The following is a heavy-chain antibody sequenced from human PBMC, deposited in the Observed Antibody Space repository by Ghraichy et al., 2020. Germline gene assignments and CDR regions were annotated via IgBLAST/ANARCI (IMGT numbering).Heavy chain of an antibody. J-gene: IGHJ6*02. CDR1: GFTVSSNY. V-gene: IGHV3-53*01. D-gene: IGHD3-22*01. CDR3: ARGDYYDSSNSGGMDV. CDR2: IYSGGST. Sequence: XGSLRLSCAASGFTVSSNYMSWVRQAPGKGLEWVSVIYSGGSTYYADSVKGRFTISRDNSKNTLYLQMNSLRAEDTAVYYCARGDYYDSSNSGGMDVWGQGTTVTVSS.